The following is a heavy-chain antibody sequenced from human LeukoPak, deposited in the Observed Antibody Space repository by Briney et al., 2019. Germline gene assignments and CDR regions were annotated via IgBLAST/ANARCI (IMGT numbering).Heavy chain of an antibody. V-gene: IGHV1-2*02. J-gene: IGHJ4*02. D-gene: IGHD3-10*01. CDR2: VNPNNGGT. CDR1: GYTXTDYY. CDR3: ARDNYGSGSYYKW. Sequence: ASVKVSCKASGYTXTDYYIHWVRQAPGQGLELMGWVNPNNGGTKYAQNFQGRVTMTRETSISTAYMELRRLRSDDTAVYYCARDNYGSGSYYKWWGQGTLVTVSS.